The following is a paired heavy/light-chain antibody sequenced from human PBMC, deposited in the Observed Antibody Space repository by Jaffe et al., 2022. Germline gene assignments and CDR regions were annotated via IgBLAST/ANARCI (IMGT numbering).Heavy chain of an antibody. CDR3: ASSYSSAWHSNDY. Sequence: EVQLVESGGGLVQPGGSLRLSCAASGLTFSSYEMNWVRQAPGKGLEWVSYISNSGSSIYYADSVKGRFTISRDNAKNSLYLQMNSLRVEDTAVYYCASSYSSAWHSNDYWGQGTLVTVSS. CDR1: GLTFSSYE. V-gene: IGHV3-48*03. D-gene: IGHD6-19*01. J-gene: IGHJ4*02. CDR2: ISNSGSSI.
Light chain of an antibody. CDR3: QQSYTPPYT. CDR1: QSITTF. V-gene: IGKV1-39*01. J-gene: IGKJ2*01. Sequence: DIQMTQSPSSLSASVGDRVTITCRASQSITTFLNWYQQKPGKAPKLLIYAAAGLHSGVPSRFSGTGSGADFTLTISSLQPEDFASYYCQQSYTPPYTFGQGTKLEIK. CDR2: AAA.